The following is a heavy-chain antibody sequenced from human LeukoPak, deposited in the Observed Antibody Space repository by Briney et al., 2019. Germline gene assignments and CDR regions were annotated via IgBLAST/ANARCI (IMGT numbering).Heavy chain of an antibody. Sequence: PGRSLRLSCVASGFIFRNYGMHWVRQAPGKGLDWVAVISYDGADKYYADSVKGRFTISRDNSKNTLYLQMNSLRAEDTAVYYCAKGAEYYYDSSGYLDYWGQGTLVTVSS. V-gene: IGHV3-30*18. CDR2: ISYDGADK. J-gene: IGHJ4*02. D-gene: IGHD3-22*01. CDR1: GFIFRNYG. CDR3: AKGAEYYYDSSGYLDY.